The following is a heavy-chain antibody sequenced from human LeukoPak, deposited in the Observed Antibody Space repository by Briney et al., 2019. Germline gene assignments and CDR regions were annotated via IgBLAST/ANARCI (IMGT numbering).Heavy chain of an antibody. CDR3: AREPPPYYYDSSGYYLDY. CDR2: ISTHNGNT. Sequence: ASVKVSCKASGYTFSSYGISWVRQAPGQGLEWMGWISTHNGNTDYAQKFQGRVTMTTDTSTSTAYMELRSLRSDDTAVYYCAREPPPYYYDSSGYYLDYWGQGTLVTVSS. D-gene: IGHD3-22*01. J-gene: IGHJ4*02. V-gene: IGHV1-18*01. CDR1: GYTFSSYG.